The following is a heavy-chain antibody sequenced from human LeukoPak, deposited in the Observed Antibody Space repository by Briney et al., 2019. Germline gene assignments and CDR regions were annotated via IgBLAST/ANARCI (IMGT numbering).Heavy chain of an antibody. Sequence: GESLNISCKGSGYSFTSYWIGWVRQMPGKGLEWLGIIYPGDSDTRYSPSFQGQVTISADKSISTAYLQWSSLKASDTAMYYCATQTYYYGSGSYSPFQHWGQGTLVTVSS. D-gene: IGHD3-10*01. V-gene: IGHV5-51*01. CDR2: IYPGDSDT. J-gene: IGHJ1*01. CDR1: GYSFTSYW. CDR3: ATQTYYYGSGSYSPFQH.